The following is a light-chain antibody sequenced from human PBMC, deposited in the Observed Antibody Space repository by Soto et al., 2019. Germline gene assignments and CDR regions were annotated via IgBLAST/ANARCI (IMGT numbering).Light chain of an antibody. V-gene: IGKV3-15*01. J-gene: IGKJ3*01. CDR1: QSVNLY. CDR2: GAS. Sequence: EIMMTQSPGTLSLSPGEGATLSCTASQSVNLYLAWYQQKPGQPPRLLLYGASTRATGIPVRFRGSGSGSDFHLPVTSLQSKDSEVYYCHQYNSWPRGTFGPGTKVEIK. CDR3: HQYNSWPRGT.